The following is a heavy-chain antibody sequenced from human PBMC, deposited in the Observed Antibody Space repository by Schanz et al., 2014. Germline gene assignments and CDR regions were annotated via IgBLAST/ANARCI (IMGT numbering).Heavy chain of an antibody. V-gene: IGHV3-74*02. J-gene: IGHJ5*02. D-gene: IGHD3-10*01. Sequence: EVQLVESGGGVVRPGGSLRLSCAASGFTFSSYWMHWVRQVPGKGLVWVSRIKSDGSSTSYADSVKGRFTISRDNAKNTLYLQMNSLRAEDTAVYYCARPALWCGDNCFDPWGQGTLVTVSS. CDR3: ARPALWCGDNCFDP. CDR2: IKSDGSST. CDR1: GFTFSSYW.